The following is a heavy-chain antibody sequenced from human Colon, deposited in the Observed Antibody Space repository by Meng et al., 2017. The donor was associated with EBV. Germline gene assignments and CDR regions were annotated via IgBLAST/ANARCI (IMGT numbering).Heavy chain of an antibody. CDR2: IYHSGST. CDR1: GGSISSSHYY. V-gene: IGHV4-39*01. Sequence: QLQRQESGPGLVKPSEPLSPTCTVSGGSISSSHYYWGWVRQPPGKGLQWIGTIYHSGSTSYNPSLQSRVTMFVDTSKNQFSLMLTSVTATDTAVYYCARRRGGSGRDCWGQGTLVTVSS. D-gene: IGHD3-10*01. J-gene: IGHJ4*02. CDR3: ARRRGGSGRDC.